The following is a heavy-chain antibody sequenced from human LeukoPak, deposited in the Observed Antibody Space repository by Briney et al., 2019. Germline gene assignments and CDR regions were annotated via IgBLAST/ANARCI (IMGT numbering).Heavy chain of an antibody. D-gene: IGHD6-19*01. CDR3: ARGLSGSGWSYFDH. CDR2: ISSSSSYK. J-gene: IGHJ4*02. V-gene: IGHV3-21*01. Sequence: GGSLRLSCAASGSTFSSYSMNWVRQAPGKGPEWVSYISSSSSYKFYADSVKGRFTISRDNAKNSLYLQMNTLRAEDTAIYYCARGLSGSGWSYFDHWGQGTLVTVSS. CDR1: GSTFSSYS.